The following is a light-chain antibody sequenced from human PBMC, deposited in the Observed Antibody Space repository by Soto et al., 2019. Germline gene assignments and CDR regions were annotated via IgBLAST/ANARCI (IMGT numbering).Light chain of an antibody. CDR2: GVA. Sequence: EIVMTQSPATLSVSPGERATLSCRASQSISINLAWYQQKPGQAPRLLIYGVATRATGIPDRFSGSASGTEFILTISSLQSEDFAVYYCQQYNKWPQTFGQGTKVEIK. CDR1: QSISIN. CDR3: QQYNKWPQT. J-gene: IGKJ1*01. V-gene: IGKV3-15*01.